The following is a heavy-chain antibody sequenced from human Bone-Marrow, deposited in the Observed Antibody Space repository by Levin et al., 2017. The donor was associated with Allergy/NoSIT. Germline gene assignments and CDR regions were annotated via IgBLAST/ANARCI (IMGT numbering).Heavy chain of an antibody. V-gene: IGHV4-39*01. Sequence: SETLSLTCTVSGGSISSSSYYWGWIRQPPGKGLEWIGSIYYSGSTYSNPSLKSRVTISVDTSKNQFSLKLSSVTAAATAVYYCARRSVTTPKGWFDPWGQGTLVTVSS. CDR2: IYYSGST. CDR3: ARRSVTTPKGWFDP. J-gene: IGHJ5*02. D-gene: IGHD4-11*01. CDR1: GGSISSSSYY.